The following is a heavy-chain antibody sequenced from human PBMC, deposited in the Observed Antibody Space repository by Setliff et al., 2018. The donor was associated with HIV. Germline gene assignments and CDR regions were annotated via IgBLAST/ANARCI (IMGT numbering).Heavy chain of an antibody. J-gene: IGHJ6*03. CDR3: ARHRDPPGSRWIFYYYYMDL. D-gene: IGHD6-13*01. V-gene: IGHV4-59*04. CDR1: GGSINNYY. Sequence: SETLSLTCTVSGGSINNYYWNWIRQPPGKRLEWLGSIYDSGSTSYNPSLSSRLTVSVDTSKNQVSLRLTSVTAADAGVYYCARHRDPPGSRWIFYYYYMDLWGEGTTVTVSS. CDR2: IYDSGST.